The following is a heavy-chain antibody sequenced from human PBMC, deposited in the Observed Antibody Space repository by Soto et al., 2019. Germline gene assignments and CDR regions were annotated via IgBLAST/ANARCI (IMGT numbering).Heavy chain of an antibody. J-gene: IGHJ5*02. D-gene: IGHD3-22*01. CDR3: GRNNRYYYDSSGYHGWFDP. Sequence: QLQLQESGPGLVKPSETLSLTYTVSGGSISSSSYYWGWIRQPPGKGLEWIGSIYYSGSTYYNPSLKSRVTISVDTSKNQFSLKLSSVTAADTAVYYCGRNNRYYYDSSGYHGWFDPWGQGTLVTVSS. V-gene: IGHV4-39*01. CDR1: GGSISSSSYY. CDR2: IYYSGST.